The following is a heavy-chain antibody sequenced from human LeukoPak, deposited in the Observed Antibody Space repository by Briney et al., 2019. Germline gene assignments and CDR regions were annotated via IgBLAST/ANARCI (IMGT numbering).Heavy chain of an antibody. CDR1: GFTFSSYG. CDR3: AKDGLSGSAQRYFFDY. J-gene: IGHJ4*02. D-gene: IGHD3-22*01. V-gene: IGHV3-30*18. Sequence: GRSLRLSCAASGFTFSSYGMHWVRQAPGKGLEWVAIISHDGSNKYYAYSVKGRFTISRDNSKNSLYLQMNSPRAEDTAVYYCAKDGLSGSAQRYFFDYWGQGSLVIVSS. CDR2: ISHDGSNK.